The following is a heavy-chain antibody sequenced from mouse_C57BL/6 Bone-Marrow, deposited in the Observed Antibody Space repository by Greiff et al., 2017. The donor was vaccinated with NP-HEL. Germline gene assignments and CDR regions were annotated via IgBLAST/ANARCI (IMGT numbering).Heavy chain of an antibody. J-gene: IGHJ1*03. D-gene: IGHD1-1*01. CDR3: ARGDNYYGNWYFDV. Sequence: EVKLMESGPELVKPGDSVKISCKASGYSFTGYFMNWVMQSHGKSLEWIGRINPYNGDTFYNQKFKGKATLTVDKSSSTAHMELRSLTSEDSAVYYCARGDNYYGNWYFDVWGTGTTVTVSS. V-gene: IGHV1-20*01. CDR2: INPYNGDT. CDR1: GYSFTGYF.